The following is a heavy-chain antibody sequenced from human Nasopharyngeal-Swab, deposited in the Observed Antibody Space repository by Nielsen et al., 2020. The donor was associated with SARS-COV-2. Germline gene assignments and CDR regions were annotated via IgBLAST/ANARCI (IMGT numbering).Heavy chain of an antibody. J-gene: IGHJ6*02. V-gene: IGHV1-8*01. D-gene: IGHD3-10*01. Sequence: ASVTVSCKASGYTFTSYDINWVRQATGQGLEWMGWMNPNSGNTGYAQKFQGRVTMTRNTSISTAYMELSSLRSEDTAVYYCARGGLRFRLWFGEAIRRGRYYYGMDVWGQGTTVTVSS. CDR1: GYTFTSYD. CDR2: MNPNSGNT. CDR3: ARGGLRFRLWFGEAIRRGRYYYGMDV.